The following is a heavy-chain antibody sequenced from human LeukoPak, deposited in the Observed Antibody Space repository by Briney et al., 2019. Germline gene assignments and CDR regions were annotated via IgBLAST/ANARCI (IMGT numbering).Heavy chain of an antibody. CDR1: GGSITSSSYY. D-gene: IGHD6-13*01. Sequence: PSETLSLTCTVSGGSITSSSYYWGWIRQPPGKGLEWIGNIYDSVSTFYNPSLRSRVTISVDTSKNQFSLKLSSVTAADTAVYFCARRYSSRPPDVWGQGTTVTVSS. V-gene: IGHV4-39*07. CDR3: ARRYSSRPPDV. CDR2: IYDSVST. J-gene: IGHJ6*02.